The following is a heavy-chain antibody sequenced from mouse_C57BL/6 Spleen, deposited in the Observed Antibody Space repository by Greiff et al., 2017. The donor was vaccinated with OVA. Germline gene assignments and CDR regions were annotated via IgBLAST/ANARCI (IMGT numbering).Heavy chain of an antibody. V-gene: IGHV1-7*01. CDR1: GYTFTSYW. Sequence: QVQLQQSGAELAKPGASVKLSCKASGYTFTSYWMHWVKQRPGLGLEWIGYINPSSGYTKYNQKFKDKATLTADKSSSTAYMPLSSLTYEDSAVYYCAKPLLYQSPYFDCWGQGTTLSVAS. CDR2: INPSSGYT. J-gene: IGHJ2*01. D-gene: IGHD2-12*01. CDR3: AKPLLYQSPYFDC.